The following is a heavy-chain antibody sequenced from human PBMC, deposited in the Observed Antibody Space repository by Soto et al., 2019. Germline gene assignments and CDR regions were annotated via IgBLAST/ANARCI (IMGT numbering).Heavy chain of an antibody. CDR3: AKGLVLWFGELMAFEI. CDR2: ISGSGGST. Sequence: EVQLLESGGGLVQPGGSLRLSCAASGFTFSSYAMSWVRQAPGKGLEWVSAISGSGGSTYYADSVKGRFTISRDNSKNTLYLQMNSLRAEDTAVYYCAKGLVLWFGELMAFEIWGQGTMVTVSS. D-gene: IGHD3-10*01. CDR1: GFTFSSYA. V-gene: IGHV3-23*01. J-gene: IGHJ3*02.